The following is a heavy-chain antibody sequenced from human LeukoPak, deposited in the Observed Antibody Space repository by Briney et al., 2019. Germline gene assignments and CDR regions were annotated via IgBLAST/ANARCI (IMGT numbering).Heavy chain of an antibody. CDR1: RFTLFSFL. D-gene: IGHD1-14*01. V-gene: IGHV3-7*04. CDR2: IKDDGSEK. J-gene: IGHJ4*02. CDR3: ARARIDY. Sequence: SGGGLRLSCVGSRFTLFSFLMNWVRQAPGKGLEWVANIKDDGSEKYSVDSVKGRFTISRDNAKNLLYLQMSSLRAEDTAVYYCARARIDYWGQGTLVTVSS.